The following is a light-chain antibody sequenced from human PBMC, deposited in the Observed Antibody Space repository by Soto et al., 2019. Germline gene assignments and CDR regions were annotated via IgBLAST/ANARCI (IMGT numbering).Light chain of an antibody. Sequence: QSVLTQPASVSGSPGQSITISCTGTSSDVGGYNYVSWYQQHPGKAPKLMIYDVSNRPSGVSNRFSGSKSGNTASLTISGLLADDEADYYCSSYTSSSTLVVFGTGTKLTVL. V-gene: IGLV2-14*01. CDR2: DVS. CDR3: SSYTSSSTLVV. CDR1: SSDVGGYNY. J-gene: IGLJ1*01.